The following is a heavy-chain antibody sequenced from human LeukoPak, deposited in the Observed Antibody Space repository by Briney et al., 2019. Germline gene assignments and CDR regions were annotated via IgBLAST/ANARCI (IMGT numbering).Heavy chain of an antibody. CDR1: GYTFTASY. CDR3: ARSWHGMDV. J-gene: IGHJ6*02. CDR2: INPSNGDT. V-gene: IGHV1-2*06. Sequence: ASVKVSCKASGYTFTASYMQWARQAPGQGLEWMGRINPSNGDTEYEQKFQGRVTMTRDTSISTVYMELSRLTSDDTAVYYCARSWHGMDVWGRGTTVTLPS.